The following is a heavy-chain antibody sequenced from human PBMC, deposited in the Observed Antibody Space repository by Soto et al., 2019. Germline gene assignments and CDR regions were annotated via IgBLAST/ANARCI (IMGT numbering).Heavy chain of an antibody. J-gene: IGHJ5*02. CDR2: NIPIFGTA. CDR3: ARVVVVAARGYGWFDP. V-gene: IGHV1-69*06. CDR1: GGTFSSYA. D-gene: IGHD2-15*01. Sequence: QVQLVQSGAEVKKPGSSVKVSCKASGGTFSSYAISWVRQAPGQGLEWMGGNIPIFGTANYAQKFQGRVTITADKATSTAYMELSSLRSEDTAVYYCARVVVVAARGYGWFDPWGQGTLVTVSS.